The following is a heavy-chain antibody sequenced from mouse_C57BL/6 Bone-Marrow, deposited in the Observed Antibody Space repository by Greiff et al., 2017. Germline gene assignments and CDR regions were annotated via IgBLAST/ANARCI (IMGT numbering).Heavy chain of an antibody. V-gene: IGHV1-81*01. CDR1: GYTFTSYG. J-gene: IGHJ3*01. CDR2: INPRSGNT. D-gene: IGHD2-3*01. Sequence: VMLVESGAELARPGASVKLSCKASGYTFTSYGISWVKQRPGQGLEWIGEINPRSGNTYYNEKFKGKATLTADKSSSTAYMELRSLTSEDSAVYFCARVGWLRAYWGQGTLVTVSA. CDR3: ARVGWLRAY.